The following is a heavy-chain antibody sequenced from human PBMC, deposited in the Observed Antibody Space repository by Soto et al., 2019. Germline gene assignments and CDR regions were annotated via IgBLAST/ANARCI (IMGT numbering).Heavy chain of an antibody. D-gene: IGHD2-2*01. CDR3: ARAGEEYQLLSRYGMDV. CDR1: GFTFSSYG. V-gene: IGHV3-33*01. Sequence: GGSLRLSCAASGFTFSSYGMHWVRQAPGKGLEWVAVIWYDGSNKYYADSVKGRFTISRDNSKNTLYLQMNSLRAEDTAVYYCARAGEEYQLLSRYGMDVWGQGTTVTVSS. J-gene: IGHJ6*02. CDR2: IWYDGSNK.